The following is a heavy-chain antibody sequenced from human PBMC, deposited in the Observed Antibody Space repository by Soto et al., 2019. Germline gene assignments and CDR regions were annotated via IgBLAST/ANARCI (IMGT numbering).Heavy chain of an antibody. CDR2: IYYSGST. Sequence: QVQLQESGPGLVKPSQTLSLTCTVSGGSISSGGYYWRWIRQHPGKGLEWIGYIYYSGSTYYNPSRKSRVTISVDTSKNQFSLKLSSVTAADTAVYYCARDLGSDDSSGFDPWGQGTLVTVSS. D-gene: IGHD3-22*01. CDR3: ARDLGSDDSSGFDP. J-gene: IGHJ5*02. CDR1: GGSISSGGYY. V-gene: IGHV4-31*03.